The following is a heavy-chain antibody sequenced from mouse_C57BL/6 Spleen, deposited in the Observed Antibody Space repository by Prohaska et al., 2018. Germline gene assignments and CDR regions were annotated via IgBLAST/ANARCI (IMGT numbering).Heavy chain of an antibody. D-gene: IGHD1-1*01. CDR2: IDPETGGT. J-gene: IGHJ1*03. CDR3: TRSNYYGRSPSYFDV. V-gene: IGHV1-15*01. Sequence: QVQLQQSGAELVRPGASVTLSCKASCYTFTDYEMHWVKQTPVNGLEWIGAIDPETGGTAYNQKFKGKAILTADKSASTAYMELRSLTSEDSAVYYCTRSNYYGRSPSYFDVWGTGTTVTVSS. CDR1: CYTFTDYE.